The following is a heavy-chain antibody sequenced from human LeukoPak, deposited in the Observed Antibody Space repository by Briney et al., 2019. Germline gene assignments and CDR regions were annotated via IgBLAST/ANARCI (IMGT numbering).Heavy chain of an antibody. Sequence: PSETLSLTCTVSGGSISSSSYYWGWIRQPPGKGLEWIGSIYYSGSTYYNPSLKSRVTISVDTSKNQFSLKLSSVTAADTAVYYCARGPPPPLFGEFPLDYWGQGTLVTVSS. J-gene: IGHJ4*02. CDR3: ARGPPPPLFGEFPLDY. V-gene: IGHV4-39*07. CDR1: GGSISSSSYY. CDR2: IYYSGST. D-gene: IGHD3-10*02.